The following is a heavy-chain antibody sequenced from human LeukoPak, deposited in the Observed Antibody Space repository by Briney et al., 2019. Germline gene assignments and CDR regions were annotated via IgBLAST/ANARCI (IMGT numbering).Heavy chain of an antibody. D-gene: IGHD3-10*01. Sequence: PGGSLRLSCAVSGSIVDNNYMSWVRQAPGKGLEWVAFIRYDGGDKYYADSVKGRFTISRDNSKNTLYLQMNSLRAEDTAVYYCAKGGVWFGNSNPWGQGTLVTVSS. CDR3: AKGGVWFGNSNP. CDR1: GSIVDNNY. V-gene: IGHV3-30*02. CDR2: IRYDGGDK. J-gene: IGHJ5*02.